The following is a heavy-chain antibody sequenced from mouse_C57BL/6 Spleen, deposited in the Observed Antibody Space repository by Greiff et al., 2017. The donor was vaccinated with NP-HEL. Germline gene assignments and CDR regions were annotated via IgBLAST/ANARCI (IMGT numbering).Heavy chain of an antibody. CDR1: GYTFTSYG. CDR3: ARSGFRGRGLYFDY. CDR2: IYPRSGNT. D-gene: IGHD3-2*02. J-gene: IGHJ2*01. Sequence: QVQLKQSGAELARPGASVKLSCKASGYTFTSYGISWVKQRTGQGLEWIGEIYPRSGNTYYNEKFKGKATLTADISSSTAYMELRSLTSEDSAVYFCARSGFRGRGLYFDYWGQGTTLTVSS. V-gene: IGHV1-81*01.